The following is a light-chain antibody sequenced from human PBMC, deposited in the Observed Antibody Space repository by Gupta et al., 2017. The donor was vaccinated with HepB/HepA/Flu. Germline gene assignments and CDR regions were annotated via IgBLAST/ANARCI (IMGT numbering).Light chain of an antibody. J-gene: IGLJ1*01. CDR2: EDS. CDR3: LPADNSGSYV. CDR1: ALPKKS. Sequence: SSELTQPPSVSVSLGQMARITCSGEALPKKSPCWYQTNPGQCPMLVIYEDSGRPAWIPGRFSGSSAGTRVTLTIGEVQEEDEADCYGLPADNSGSYVFGTGTKVTVL. V-gene: IGLV3-16*01.